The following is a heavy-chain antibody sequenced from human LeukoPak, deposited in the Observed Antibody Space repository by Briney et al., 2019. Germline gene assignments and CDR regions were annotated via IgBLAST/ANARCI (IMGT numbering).Heavy chain of an antibody. Sequence: PGGSLRLSCAASTFTISGYWMSWVRQAPGKGLEWVANIKEDGSEKYYVDSVGGRFTISRDNAKNSLYLQMNSLRAEDTAVYYCARGPFTVITFGGVRGYWGQGTLVTVSS. V-gene: IGHV3-7*03. CDR1: TFTISGYW. J-gene: IGHJ4*02. CDR2: IKEDGSEK. D-gene: IGHD3-16*01. CDR3: ARGPFTVITFGGVRGY.